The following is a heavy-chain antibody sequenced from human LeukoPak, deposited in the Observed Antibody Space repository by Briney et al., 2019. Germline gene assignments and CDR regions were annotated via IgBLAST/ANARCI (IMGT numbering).Heavy chain of an antibody. D-gene: IGHD6-6*01. CDR1: GGSISSYY. J-gene: IGHJ4*02. CDR3: ARVKSSSSEFDY. Sequence: PSETLSLTCTVSGGSISSYYWSWIRQPPGKGLDWIGYIYYSGSTNYNPSLKSRVTISVDTSKNQFSLKLSSVTAADTAVYYCARVKSSSSEFDYWGQGTLVTVSS. CDR2: IYYSGST. V-gene: IGHV4-59*01.